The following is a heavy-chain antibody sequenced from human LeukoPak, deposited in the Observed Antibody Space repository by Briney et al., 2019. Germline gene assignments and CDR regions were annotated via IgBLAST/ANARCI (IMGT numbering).Heavy chain of an antibody. J-gene: IGHJ4*02. D-gene: IGHD1-14*01. CDR1: GGSISSGGYF. V-gene: IGHV4-31*03. Sequence: SETLSLTCTVSGGSISSGGYFWSWIRQHPGKGLEWIGYIYYGGSTSYNPSLQSRITISVGTSKNQFYLKLTSVTAADTAVYYCASCIKVSRSFNSWGQGTLITVSS. CDR2: IYYGGST. CDR3: ASCIKVSRSFNS.